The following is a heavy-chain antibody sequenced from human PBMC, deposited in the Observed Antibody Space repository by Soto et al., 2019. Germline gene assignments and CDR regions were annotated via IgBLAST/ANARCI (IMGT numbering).Heavy chain of an antibody. CDR3: AKDQSSGWYYDAFDI. D-gene: IGHD6-19*01. Sequence: QVQLVESGGGVVQPGRSLRLSCAASGFTFSSYGMHWVRQAPGKGLEWVAVISYDGSNKYYADSVKGRFTISRDNSKNTLYLKMNSLRAEDTAVYYCAKDQSSGWYYDAFDIWGQGTMVTVSS. J-gene: IGHJ3*02. V-gene: IGHV3-30*18. CDR1: GFTFSSYG. CDR2: ISYDGSNK.